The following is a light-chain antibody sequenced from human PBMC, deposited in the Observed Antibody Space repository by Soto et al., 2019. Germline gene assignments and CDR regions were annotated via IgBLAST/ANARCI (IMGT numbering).Light chain of an antibody. Sequence: EIVMTQSPATLSVSPGERATLSCRASQRVSTNLAWYQQKPGQAPRLLIYGASTRATGIPARFSGSGSGTDFTLTISSLEPEDSAVYYCQQRSNWPSLTFGGGTKVDIK. CDR1: QRVSTN. J-gene: IGKJ4*01. CDR2: GAS. V-gene: IGKV3-15*01. CDR3: QQRSNWPSLT.